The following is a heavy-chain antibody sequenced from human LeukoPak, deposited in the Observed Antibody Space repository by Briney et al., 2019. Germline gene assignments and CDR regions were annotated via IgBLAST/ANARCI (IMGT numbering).Heavy chain of an antibody. CDR2: IKDDGRQK. V-gene: IGHV3-7*01. J-gene: IGHJ4*02. CDR3: ARDASRGFDT. Sequence: GGSLRLSCAPSGFTFSRCWMTWVRQTPGKGLERVASIKDDGRQKYYVDSVKGRFTVSRDNAKSSAYLQMDSLRVEDTALYYCARDASRGFDTWGQGTLVTVSS. D-gene: IGHD5-24*01. CDR1: GFTFSRCW.